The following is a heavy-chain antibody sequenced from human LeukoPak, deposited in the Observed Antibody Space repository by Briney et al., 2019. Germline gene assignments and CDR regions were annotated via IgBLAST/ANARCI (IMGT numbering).Heavy chain of an antibody. CDR2: IYNSGST. J-gene: IGHJ4*02. CDR3: ATLKSLQFDY. V-gene: IGHV4-38-2*02. CDR1: GFSISSGYY. Sequence: PSETLSLTCTVSGFSISSGYYWGWFRQPPGSGLEWIGSIYNSGSTYYSPSLKSRVTISVDTSKNQFSLKLSSVTAADTAVYYCATLKSLQFDYWGQGNLVTVSS.